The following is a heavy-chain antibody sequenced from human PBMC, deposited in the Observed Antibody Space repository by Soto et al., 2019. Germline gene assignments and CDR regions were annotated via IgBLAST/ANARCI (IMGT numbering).Heavy chain of an antibody. V-gene: IGHV4-39*01. J-gene: IGHJ5*02. CDR3: ARQLPVGATSWFDP. CDR1: GGSINSDDSF. D-gene: IGHD1-26*01. CDR2: LYYGGST. Sequence: PSETLSLTCSVSGGSINSDDSFWGWVRQSPGKGLEWIGSLYYGGSTFYNPSLKSRVTISLDTYKNQFSLRLTSVTAADTAIYYCARQLPVGATSWFDPWGQGTLVTVSS.